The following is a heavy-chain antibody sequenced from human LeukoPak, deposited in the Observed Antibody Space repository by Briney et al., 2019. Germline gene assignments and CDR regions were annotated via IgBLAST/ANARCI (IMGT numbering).Heavy chain of an antibody. Sequence: SETLSLTCAVYGGSFSGYYWSWIREPPGKGLEWIGEINHSGSTNYNPSLKSRVTISVDTSKNQFSLKLSSVTAADTAVYYCARCIAVAGTEDYFDYWGQGTLVTVSS. CDR1: GGSFSGYY. J-gene: IGHJ4*02. CDR2: INHSGST. D-gene: IGHD6-19*01. CDR3: ARCIAVAGTEDYFDY. V-gene: IGHV4-34*01.